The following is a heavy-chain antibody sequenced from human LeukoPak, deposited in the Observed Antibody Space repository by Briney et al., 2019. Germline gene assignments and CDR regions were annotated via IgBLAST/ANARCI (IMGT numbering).Heavy chain of an antibody. CDR3: ARRAPYYYDSSGYYGGGYYFDY. CDR1: GGSISSYY. J-gene: IGHJ4*02. V-gene: IGHV4-59*08. D-gene: IGHD3-22*01. CDR2: IYYSGST. Sequence: SETLSPTCTVSGGSISSYYWSWIRQPPGKGLEWIGYIYYSGSTNYNPSLKSRVTISVDTSKNQFSLKLSSVTAADTAVYYCARRAPYYYDSSGYYGGGYYFDYWGQGTLVTVSS.